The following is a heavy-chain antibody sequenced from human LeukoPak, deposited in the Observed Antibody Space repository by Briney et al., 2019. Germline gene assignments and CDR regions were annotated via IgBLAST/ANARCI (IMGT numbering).Heavy chain of an antibody. Sequence: GGSLRLSCAASGFPFSSYSMNWVRQAPGKGLEWVSSISSSSSYIYYADSVKGRFTISRDNAKNSLYLQMNSLRAEDTAVYYCARVPRYCSGGSCSGYWGQGTLVTVSS. CDR2: ISSSSSYI. CDR1: GFPFSSYS. D-gene: IGHD2-15*01. J-gene: IGHJ4*02. V-gene: IGHV3-21*01. CDR3: ARVPRYCSGGSCSGY.